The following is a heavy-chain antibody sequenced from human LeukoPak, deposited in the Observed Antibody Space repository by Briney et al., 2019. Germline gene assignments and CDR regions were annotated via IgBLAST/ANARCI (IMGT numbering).Heavy chain of an antibody. V-gene: IGHV1-8*02. CDR2: MNPNSGNT. CDR1: GYTFTSYY. J-gene: IGHJ6*02. CDR3: AREYRYITIFGVVNAGSSYGMDV. Sequence: ASVKVSCKASGYTFTSYYMHWVRQATGQGLEWMGWMNPNSGNTGYAQKFQGRVTMTRNTSISTAYMELSSLRSEDTAVYYCAREYRYITIFGVVNAGSSYGMDVWGQGTTVTVSS. D-gene: IGHD3-3*01.